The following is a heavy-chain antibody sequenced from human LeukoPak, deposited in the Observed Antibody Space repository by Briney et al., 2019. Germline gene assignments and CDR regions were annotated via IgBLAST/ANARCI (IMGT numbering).Heavy chain of an antibody. CDR1: GFSLPTLGVG. J-gene: IGHJ4*02. V-gene: IGHV2-5*02. Sequence: ESGPTLVNPTQTLTLTCTVSGFSLPTLGVGVGWVRQPPGKALEWLALIYWDDDERYSPTLKSRLTITKDTSRNQVALTMTNMDPVDTATYFCAHKSSLADLFDYWGQGTLVTVSS. D-gene: IGHD6-6*01. CDR2: IYWDDDE. CDR3: AHKSSLADLFDY.